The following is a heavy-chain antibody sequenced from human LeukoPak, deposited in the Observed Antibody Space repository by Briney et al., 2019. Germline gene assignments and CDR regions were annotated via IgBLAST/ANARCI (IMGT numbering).Heavy chain of an antibody. CDR2: INPNSGGT. CDR1: GYTFTGYY. D-gene: IGHD3-10*01. Sequence: ASVKVSCKASGYTFTGYYMHWVRQAPGQGLEGMGWINPNSGGTNYAQKFQGRVTMTRDTSISTAYMELSRLRSDDTAVYYCATDYSGSGSYYKGVYWGQGTLVTVSS. V-gene: IGHV1-2*02. J-gene: IGHJ4*02. CDR3: ATDYSGSGSYYKGVY.